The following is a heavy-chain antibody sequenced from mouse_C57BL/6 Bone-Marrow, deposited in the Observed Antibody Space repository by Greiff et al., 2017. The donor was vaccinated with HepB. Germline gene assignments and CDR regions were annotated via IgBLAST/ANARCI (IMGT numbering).Heavy chain of an antibody. J-gene: IGHJ4*01. V-gene: IGHV1-39*01. CDR1: GYSFTDYN. CDR3: ARQLRLPRGYAMDY. D-gene: IGHD3-2*02. Sequence: EVQLVESGPELVKPGASVKISCKASGYSFTDYNMNWVKQSNGKSLEWIGVINPNYGTTSYNQKFKGKATLTVDQSSSTAYMQLNSLTSEDSAVYYCARQLRLPRGYAMDYWGQGTSVTVSS. CDR2: INPNYGTT.